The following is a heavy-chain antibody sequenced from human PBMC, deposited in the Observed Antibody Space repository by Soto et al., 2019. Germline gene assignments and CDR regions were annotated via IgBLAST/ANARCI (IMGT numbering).Heavy chain of an antibody. V-gene: IGHV4-34*01. Sequence: SETLSLTCAVYGGSFSGYYWSWIRQPPGKGLEWIGEINHSGSTNYNPSLKSRVTISVDTSKNQFSLKLSSVTAADTAVYYCARRLITIFGVVLTYGMDVWGQGTTVIVSS. CDR3: ARRLITIFGVVLTYGMDV. CDR2: INHSGST. CDR1: GGSFSGYY. D-gene: IGHD3-3*01. J-gene: IGHJ6*02.